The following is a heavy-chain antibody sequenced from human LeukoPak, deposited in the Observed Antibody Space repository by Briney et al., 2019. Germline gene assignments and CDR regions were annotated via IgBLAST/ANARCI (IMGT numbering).Heavy chain of an antibody. CDR2: ISAYNGNT. Sequence: ASVKVSCKASGYTFTSYGISWVRHAPGQGREWMGWISAYNGNTNYAQKLQGRVTMTTDTSTSTAYMELRRLRSDDTAVYYCYYYDSSGPDYWGQGTLVTVSS. CDR1: GYTFTSYG. V-gene: IGHV1-18*01. D-gene: IGHD3-22*01. CDR3: YYYDSSGPDY. J-gene: IGHJ4*02.